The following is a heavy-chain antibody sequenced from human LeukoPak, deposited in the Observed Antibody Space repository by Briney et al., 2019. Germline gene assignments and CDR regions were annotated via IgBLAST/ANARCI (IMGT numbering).Heavy chain of an antibody. CDR3: ARRAPYYDSSGYYHSIFDY. CDR2: IYYSGST. V-gene: IGHV4-59*08. CDR1: GGSISSYY. J-gene: IGHJ4*02. D-gene: IGHD3-22*01. Sequence: SETLSLTCTVSGGSISSYYWSWIRQPPGKGLEWIGYIYYSGSTYYNPSLKSRVTISVDTSKNQFSLKLSSVTAADTAVYYCARRAPYYDSSGYYHSIFDYWGQGTLVTVSS.